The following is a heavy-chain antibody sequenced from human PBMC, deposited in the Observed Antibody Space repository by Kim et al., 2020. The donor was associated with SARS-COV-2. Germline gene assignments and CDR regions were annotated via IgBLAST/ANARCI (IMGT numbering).Heavy chain of an antibody. D-gene: IGHD1-1*01. V-gene: IGHV3-30*07. J-gene: IGHJ4*02. CDR3: ARVHNPPVMERRVLDFDY. Sequence: KGRFTSSRDNSKNTLYLQMNSLRAEDTAVYYCARVHNPPVMERRVLDFDYWGQGTLVTVSS.